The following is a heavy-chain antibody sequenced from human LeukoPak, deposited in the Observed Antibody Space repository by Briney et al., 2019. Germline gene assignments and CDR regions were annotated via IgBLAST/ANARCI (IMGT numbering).Heavy chain of an antibody. J-gene: IGHJ6*03. Sequence: SETLSLTCTVSGGSIRSYYWSWIRQPPGKGLEWIGYIYYSGSTNYNPSLKSRVTISVDTSKNQFSLKLSSATAADTAVYYCARGPLLYGSGTPYYMDVWGKGTTVTVSS. V-gene: IGHV4-59*01. CDR1: GGSIRSYY. D-gene: IGHD3-10*01. CDR2: IYYSGST. CDR3: ARGPLLYGSGTPYYMDV.